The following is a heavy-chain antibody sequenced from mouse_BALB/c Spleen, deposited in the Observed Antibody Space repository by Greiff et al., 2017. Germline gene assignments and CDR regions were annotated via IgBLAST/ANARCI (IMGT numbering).Heavy chain of an antibody. D-gene: IGHD4-1*01. V-gene: IGHV1S135*01. CDR1: GYSFTDYN. Sequence: QESGPELVKPGASVKVSCKASGYSFTDYNMYGVKQTHGKSLEWIGYIDPYNGGTSYNQKFKGTATLTVDKSSTTAFMHLNSLTSEDSAVYYCARSGLGREGAMDYWGQGTSVTVSS. CDR3: ARSGLGREGAMDY. J-gene: IGHJ4*01. CDR2: IDPYNGGT.